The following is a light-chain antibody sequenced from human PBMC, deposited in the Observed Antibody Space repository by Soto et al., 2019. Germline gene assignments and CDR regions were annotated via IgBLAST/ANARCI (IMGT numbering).Light chain of an antibody. V-gene: IGKV1-33*01. CDR3: QPYYSLPLT. J-gene: IGKJ4*01. CDR2: DEY. Sequence: DIQMTQSPSSLSASVGDRVTITCQASPHIGYYLNWYQQKPWKAPRLLIYDEYNLQTGVPSRFSGSQSVTDFTLTINALQAAAVGPYCCQPYYSLPLTFCGGTTVDIK. CDR1: PHIGYY.